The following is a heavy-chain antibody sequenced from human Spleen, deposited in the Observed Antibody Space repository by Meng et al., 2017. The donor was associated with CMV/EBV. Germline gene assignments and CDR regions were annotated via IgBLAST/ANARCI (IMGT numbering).Heavy chain of an antibody. CDR3: ARGGGTIFHPGTSDY. V-gene: IGHV1-46*01. Sequence: GRAGAGVTKPGASAKVSRQASGYTFTGYYMHRVRQAPGPGLEWMGIINPSGGSTSYAQKFQGRVTMTRDTSISTAYMELSRLRSDDTAVYYCARGGGTIFHPGTSDYWGQGTLVTVSS. J-gene: IGHJ4*02. D-gene: IGHD3-3*01. CDR1: GYTFTGYY. CDR2: INPSGGST.